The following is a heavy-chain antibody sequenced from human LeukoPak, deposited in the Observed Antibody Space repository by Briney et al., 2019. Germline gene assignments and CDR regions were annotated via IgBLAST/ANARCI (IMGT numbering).Heavy chain of an antibody. CDR2: MYSSGST. J-gene: IGHJ3*02. CDR3: ARARSGSSGYFSAVDI. D-gene: IGHD3-22*01. Sequence: SETLSLTCTVSGTSISSYYWSWIRQPAGKGLEWIGRMYSSGSTNYNPSLKSRVTLSLDTSKNQFSLKLTSVTAADTAMYYCARARSGSSGYFSAVDIWGQGTMVTVSS. V-gene: IGHV4-4*07. CDR1: GTSISSYY.